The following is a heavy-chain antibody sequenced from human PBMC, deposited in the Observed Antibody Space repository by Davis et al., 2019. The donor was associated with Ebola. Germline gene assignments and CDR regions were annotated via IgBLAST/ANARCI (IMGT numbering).Heavy chain of an antibody. CDR1: GFTFSSYG. V-gene: IGHV3-48*02. CDR2: IRSSSGTI. J-gene: IGHJ4*02. D-gene: IGHD2-15*01. CDR3: ARDTGYCTSGSCSFDY. Sequence: GGSLRLSCAASGFTFSSYGMNWVRQGPGKGLEWVSYIRSSSGTIYYADSVKGRFTISRDNAKNSVYLQMNSLRDEDTAVYYCARDTGYCTSGSCSFDYWGQGTLVTVSA.